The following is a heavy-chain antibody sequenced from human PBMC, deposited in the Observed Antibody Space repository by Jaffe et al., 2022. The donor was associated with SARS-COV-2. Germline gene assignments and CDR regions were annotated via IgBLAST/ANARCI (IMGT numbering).Heavy chain of an antibody. J-gene: IGHJ6*02. CDR1: GVSISSDY. CDR2: IFYSGST. CDR3: ARHRRELHSMDV. D-gene: IGHD1-26*01. Sequence: QVQLQESGPGLVKPSETPSLTCTVSGVSISSDYWSWIRQPPGKGLEWIGYIFYSGSTNYNPSLKSRVTMSVDTSKNQFSLKLTSVTAADTAVYYCARHRRELHSMDVWGRGTTVTVSS. V-gene: IGHV4-59*08.